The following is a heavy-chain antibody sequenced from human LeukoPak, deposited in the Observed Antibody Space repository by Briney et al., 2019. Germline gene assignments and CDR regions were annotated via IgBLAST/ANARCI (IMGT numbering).Heavy chain of an antibody. CDR1: GSTLSKIS. Sequence: ASVKVSCKVSGSTLSKISIDWVRQAPGKGPEWMGSVGHEDGTTIHAQKFQGRFNMTVDPATDTAYMEMSSLMSEDTAIYYCATGAIVFDYWGQGTPVTVSS. J-gene: IGHJ4*02. V-gene: IGHV1-24*01. D-gene: IGHD3-22*01. CDR3: ATGAIVFDY. CDR2: VGHEDGTT.